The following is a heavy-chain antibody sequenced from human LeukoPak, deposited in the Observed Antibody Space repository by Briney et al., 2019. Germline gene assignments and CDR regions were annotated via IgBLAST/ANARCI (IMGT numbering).Heavy chain of an antibody. CDR2: ISWDGGST. V-gene: IGHV3-43*01. CDR3: AKDGKNFFDY. J-gene: IGHJ4*02. Sequence: GGSLRLSCAASGFTFDHYTMHWVRQAPGKGLEWVSLISWDGGSTYYADTVKGRFTISRDNSKNSLSLQMNSLRAEDTALYYCAKDGKNFFDYWGQGTLVTVSS. CDR1: GFTFDHYT.